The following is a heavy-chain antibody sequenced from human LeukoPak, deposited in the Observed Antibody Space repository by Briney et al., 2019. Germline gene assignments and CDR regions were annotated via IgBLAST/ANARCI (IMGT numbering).Heavy chain of an antibody. CDR1: GGSISSYH. CDR3: ARGTRSSSGWQDY. Sequence: SETLSLTCTVSGGSISSYHWSWIRQPPGKGLEWIGYIYYSGSTNYNPSLKSRVTIPVDTSKNQFSLKLSSVTAADTAVYYCARGTRSSSGWQDYWGQGTLVTVSS. D-gene: IGHD6-19*01. J-gene: IGHJ4*02. V-gene: IGHV4-59*08. CDR2: IYYSGST.